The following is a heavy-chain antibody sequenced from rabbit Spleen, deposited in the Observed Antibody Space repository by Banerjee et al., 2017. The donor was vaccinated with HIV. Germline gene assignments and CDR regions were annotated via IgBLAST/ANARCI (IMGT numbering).Heavy chain of an antibody. D-gene: IGHD8-1*01. CDR2: AYGGSSST. CDR1: GFSFSGGHD. CDR3: ARDSGSSFSSYGMDL. V-gene: IGHV1S45*01. J-gene: IGHJ6*01. Sequence: QEQLVESGGGLVKPGASLTLTCKASGFSFSGGHDMCWVRQAPGKGLEWIACAYGGSSSTSYVTWAKGRFTISRTSSTTVTLQMTSLTAADTATYFCARDSGSSFSSYGMDLWGPGTLVTVS.